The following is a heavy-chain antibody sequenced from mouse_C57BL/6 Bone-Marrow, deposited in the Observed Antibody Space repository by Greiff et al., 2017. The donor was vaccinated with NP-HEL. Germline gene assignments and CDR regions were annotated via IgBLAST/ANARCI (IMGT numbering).Heavy chain of an antibody. V-gene: IGHV1-69*01. Sequence: QVQLQQPGAELVMPGASVKLSCKASGYTFTSYWMHWVKQRPGQGLEWIGEIDPSDSYTNYTQKFKGKSTLTVDKSASTAYMQLSRLTSEDSEVYYGARGGGNYENYFDYWGQGTTLTVSS. D-gene: IGHD2-1*01. J-gene: IGHJ2*01. CDR2: IDPSDSYT. CDR1: GYTFTSYW. CDR3: ARGGGNYENYFDY.